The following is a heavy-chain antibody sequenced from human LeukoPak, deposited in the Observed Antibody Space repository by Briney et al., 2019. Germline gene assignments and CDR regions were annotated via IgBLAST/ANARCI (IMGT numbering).Heavy chain of an antibody. CDR1: GFTCSSYW. Sequence: GGSLRLSCAASGFTCSSYWMSWVRQAPGKGLEWVANIRKDGSVQNYVDSVKGRFTISRDNPKNSVYLQMSSLRAEDTAVYYCLVTTRSRGFDYWGQGTLVTVSS. CDR3: LVTTRSRGFDY. V-gene: IGHV3-7*01. CDR2: IRKDGSVQ. J-gene: IGHJ4*02. D-gene: IGHD1/OR15-1a*01.